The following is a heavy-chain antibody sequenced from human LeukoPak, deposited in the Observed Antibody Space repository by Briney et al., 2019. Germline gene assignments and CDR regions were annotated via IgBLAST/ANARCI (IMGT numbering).Heavy chain of an antibody. Sequence: GGSLRLSCAASGFTFSYAWMNWVRQAPGKGLEWVGRTRSETDGGTTDYAAPVKGRFTLSRDDSKNTLYLQMNSLKTEDTAVYYCTTGSYPSGGPYWGQGTLVTVSS. CDR3: TTGSYPSGGPY. CDR1: GFTFSYAW. D-gene: IGHD3-16*01. J-gene: IGHJ4*02. CDR2: TRSETDGGTT. V-gene: IGHV3-15*01.